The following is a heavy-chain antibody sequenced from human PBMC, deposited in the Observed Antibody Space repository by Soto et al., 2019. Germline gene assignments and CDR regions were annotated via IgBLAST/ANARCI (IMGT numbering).Heavy chain of an antibody. CDR3: AAYGSGSYYNGGYYYGMDV. J-gene: IGHJ6*02. D-gene: IGHD3-10*01. Sequence: SVKVSCKASGFTFTSSAVQWVRQARGQRLEWIGWIVVGSGNTNYAQKFQERVTITRDMSTSTAYMELSSLRSEDTAVYYCAAYGSGSYYNGGYYYGMDVWGQGTTVTVSS. CDR1: GFTFTSSA. CDR2: IVVGSGNT. V-gene: IGHV1-58*01.